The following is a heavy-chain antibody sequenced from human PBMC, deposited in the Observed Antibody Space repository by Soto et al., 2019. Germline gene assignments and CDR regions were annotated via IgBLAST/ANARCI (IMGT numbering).Heavy chain of an antibody. CDR3: ARGTSAVAGHKYYFDY. D-gene: IGHD6-19*01. CDR1: GFTFSSYW. Sequence: PGGSLRLSCGASGFTFSSYWMHWVRQAPGKGLVWVSCVNSNNSSICYADSVKGRFTISRDNAKNSLYLQMNSLRDEDTAVYYCARGTSAVAGHKYYFDYWGQGTLVTVSS. V-gene: IGHV3-48*02. J-gene: IGHJ4*02. CDR2: VNSNNSSI.